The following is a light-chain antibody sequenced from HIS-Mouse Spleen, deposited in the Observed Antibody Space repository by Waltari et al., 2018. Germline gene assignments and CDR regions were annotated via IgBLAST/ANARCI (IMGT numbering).Light chain of an antibody. CDR2: EVS. CDR3: SSYAGSNNYV. V-gene: IGLV2-8*01. Sequence: QSALTQPPSASGSPGQSVTIPCTGTSSDVGGYNYVSWYQQHPGKAPQLMLYEVSKRPAGVADRFSGSKAGNTASLTVAGLQAEDEADYYCSSYAGSNNYVFGTGTKVTVL. J-gene: IGLJ1*01. CDR1: SSDVGGYNY.